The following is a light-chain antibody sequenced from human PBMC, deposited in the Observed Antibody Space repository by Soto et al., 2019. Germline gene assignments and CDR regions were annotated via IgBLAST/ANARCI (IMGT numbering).Light chain of an antibody. Sequence: QSVLTQPPSASGTPGQTIAISCSGSSSDIGQTTVNWYQQIPGAAPKLLIYYDDLLPSGVSDRFSGSKSGTSASLAISGLQSEDEADYYCAAWDDSLNGWVFGGGTKLTVL. CDR2: YDD. J-gene: IGLJ3*02. V-gene: IGLV1-36*01. CDR1: SSDIGQTT. CDR3: AAWDDSLNGWV.